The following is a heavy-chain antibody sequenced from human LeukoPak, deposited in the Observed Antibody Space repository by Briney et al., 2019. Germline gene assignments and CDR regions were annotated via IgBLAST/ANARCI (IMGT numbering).Heavy chain of an antibody. CDR3: ASLGHCSGTICQFLYYYYYMDV. CDR2: IYYTGST. J-gene: IGHJ6*03. V-gene: IGHV4-39*01. Sequence: SETLSLTCAVYGGSFSGYYWGWIRQPPGTGLGWIGSIYYTGSTYYNPSLKSRVTISADTSKNQFSLKLTSVTAADTAVYYCASLGHCSGTICQFLYYYYYMDVWGKGTTVTVSS. CDR1: GGSFSGYY. D-gene: IGHD2-2*01.